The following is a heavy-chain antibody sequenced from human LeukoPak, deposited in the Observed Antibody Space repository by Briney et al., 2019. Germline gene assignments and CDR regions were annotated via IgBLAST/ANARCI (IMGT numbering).Heavy chain of an antibody. J-gene: IGHJ4*02. CDR1: GFTLSSYS. CDR3: ARGGLGSSSCPDY. CDR2: ISSSSSYI. V-gene: IGHV3-21*01. D-gene: IGHD6-13*01. Sequence: PGGSLRLSCAASGFTLSSYSMNWVRQAPGKGLEWVSSISSSSSYIYYADSVKGRFTISRDNAKNSLYLQMNSLRAEDTAVYYCARGGLGSSSCPDYWGQGTLVTVSS.